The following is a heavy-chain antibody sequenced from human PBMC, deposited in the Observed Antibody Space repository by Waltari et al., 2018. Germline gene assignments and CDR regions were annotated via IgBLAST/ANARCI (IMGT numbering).Heavy chain of an antibody. D-gene: IGHD6-19*01. Sequence: EVQLLESGGGLVQPGGSLRLSCAASGFTFSSYAMSWVRQAPGKGLEWVSAFRGSCGRTYYADSVKGRFTISRDNSKNTLYLQMNSLRAEDTAVYYCAKERVAGPRIRFDLWGRGTLVTVSS. CDR1: GFTFSSYA. V-gene: IGHV3-23*01. CDR3: AKERVAGPRIRFDL. CDR2: FRGSCGRT. J-gene: IGHJ2*01.